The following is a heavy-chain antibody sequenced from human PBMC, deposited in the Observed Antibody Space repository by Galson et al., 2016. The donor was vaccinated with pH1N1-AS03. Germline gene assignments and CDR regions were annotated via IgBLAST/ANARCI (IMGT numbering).Heavy chain of an antibody. CDR2: VDHSGII. J-gene: IGHJ6*02. CDR1: GGTFSGFF. CDR3: ARLLGKAFPRLGRNFGMDV. V-gene: IGHV4-34*01. Sequence: LTCDVLGGTFSGFFWNWVRQSSGKGLEWIGEVDHSGIITYNPSLRSRLNISLDTSSRQFSLKLTSVTAADTAVYSCARLLGKAFPRLGRNFGMDVWGQGTTVTVSS. D-gene: IGHD3-16*01.